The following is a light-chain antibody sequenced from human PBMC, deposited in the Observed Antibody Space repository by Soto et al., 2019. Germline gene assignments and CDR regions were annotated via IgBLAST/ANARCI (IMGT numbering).Light chain of an antibody. CDR2: DGF. CDR3: QQYNAWPLT. CDR1: QSVTSGY. V-gene: IGKV3-20*01. Sequence: EVVLTQSPGTLSLSPGERATLSCRASQSVTSGYLAWYQQRAGQAPRLLIYDGFLRATGIPDRFSGSGSGTELTLTIISLQSEDFAVYYCQQYNAWPLTFGGGTKVDIK. J-gene: IGKJ4*01.